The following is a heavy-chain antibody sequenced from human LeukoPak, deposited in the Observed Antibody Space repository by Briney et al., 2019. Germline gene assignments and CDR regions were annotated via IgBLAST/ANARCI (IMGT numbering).Heavy chain of an antibody. CDR2: ISRGGSTI. CDR3: ARNGNYLDY. J-gene: IGHJ4*02. V-gene: IGHV3-11*01. D-gene: IGHD1-1*01. Sequence: GGSLRLSCAASGFTSSDNYMTWIRQAPGKGLEWLSYISRGGSTIYYAGSVKGRFTISRDNARNSLYLQMNSLRAEDTAVYYCARNGNYLDYWGRGTLVTVSS. CDR1: GFTSSDNY.